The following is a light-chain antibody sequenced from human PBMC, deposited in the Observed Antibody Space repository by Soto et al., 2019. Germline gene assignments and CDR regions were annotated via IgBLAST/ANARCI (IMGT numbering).Light chain of an antibody. V-gene: IGLV2-8*01. CDR3: SSYAGSNNFV. J-gene: IGLJ1*01. CDR2: EVS. CDR1: SSDIGAYNS. Sequence: QSVLTQPPSASGSPGQSVTISCTGPSSDIGAYNSVSWYQQHPGKAPKLIIYEVSKRPSGVPDRFSGSKSGNTASLTVSGLQAEDEADYCCSSYAGSNNFVFGTGTKVTVL.